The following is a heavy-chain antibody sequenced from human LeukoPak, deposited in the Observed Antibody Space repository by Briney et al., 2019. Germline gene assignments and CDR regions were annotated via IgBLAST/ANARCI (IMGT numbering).Heavy chain of an antibody. J-gene: IGHJ6*03. Sequence: SETLSLTCAVYGGSFSGYYWSWIRQPPGKGLEWIGEINHSGSTNYNPSLKSRVTISVDTSKNQFSLKLSSVTAADTAVYYCARGGLNCSGGSCFYYMDVWGKGTTVTVSS. D-gene: IGHD2-15*01. CDR1: GGSFSGYY. V-gene: IGHV4-34*01. CDR3: ARGGLNCSGGSCFYYMDV. CDR2: INHSGST.